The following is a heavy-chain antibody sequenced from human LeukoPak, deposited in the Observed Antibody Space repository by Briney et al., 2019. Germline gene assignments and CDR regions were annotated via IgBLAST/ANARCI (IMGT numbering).Heavy chain of an antibody. Sequence: GGSLRLPCAASGFTFSNYAMSWVRQAPGKGLEWVSAISGSGGTTYYADSVKGRFTISRDNSKNTLYLQMNSLRAEDTAVYYCASGGYCSGGSCYGNFDYWGQGTLVTVSS. J-gene: IGHJ4*02. CDR1: GFTFSNYA. CDR2: ISGSGGTT. V-gene: IGHV3-23*01. D-gene: IGHD2-15*01. CDR3: ASGGYCSGGSCYGNFDY.